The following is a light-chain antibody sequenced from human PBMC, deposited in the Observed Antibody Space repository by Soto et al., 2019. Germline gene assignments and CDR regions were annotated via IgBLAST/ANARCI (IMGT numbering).Light chain of an antibody. V-gene: IGLV2-14*01. CDR2: EVN. CDR1: SSDIGAYDY. Sequence: QSVLPQPASLSGSPGQSITISCTGTSSDIGAYDYVSWFQQHPGKAPKLMISEVNNRPSGVSNRFSGSKSGKTAYLTISGLQVEDEAEYFCFSFKTTSTHVFGTGTKVTVL. CDR3: FSFKTTSTHV. J-gene: IGLJ1*01.